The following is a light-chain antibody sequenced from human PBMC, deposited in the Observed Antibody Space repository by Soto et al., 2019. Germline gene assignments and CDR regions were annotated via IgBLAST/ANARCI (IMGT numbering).Light chain of an antibody. CDR3: SSYTNSGGVV. Sequence: QSGLTQPASVSGSPGQSISISCTGTSSDVGSYNYVSWYQQHPGKAPKLMIYEVSNRPSGVSNRFSGSKSGNTASLTISGLQAEDEADYYCSSYTNSGGVVFGGGTKLTVL. CDR2: EVS. V-gene: IGLV2-14*01. CDR1: SSDVGSYNY. J-gene: IGLJ2*01.